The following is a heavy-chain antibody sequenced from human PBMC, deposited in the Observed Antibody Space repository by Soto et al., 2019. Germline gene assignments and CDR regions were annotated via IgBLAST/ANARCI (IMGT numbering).Heavy chain of an antibody. D-gene: IGHD4-4*01. J-gene: IGHJ6*02. V-gene: IGHV1-69*01. CDR3: ARDMTNYVNYYYYGMDV. CDR2: IIPIFGTA. CDR1: GGTFSSYA. Sequence: PVKFYCKASGGTFSSYAISWVRQAPGQGLEWMGGIIPIFGTANYAQKFQGRVTITADESTSTAYMELSSLRSEDTAVYYCARDMTNYVNYYYYGMDVWGQGTTVTVSS.